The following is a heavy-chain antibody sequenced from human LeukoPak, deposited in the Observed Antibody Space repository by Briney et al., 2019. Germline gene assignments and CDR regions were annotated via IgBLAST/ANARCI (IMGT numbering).Heavy chain of an antibody. Sequence: GGSLRLSCAASGFTFDDYAMHWVRQAPGKGLEWVSGISWNSGSMDYADSVKGRFTISRDNSKNTLYLQMNSLRAEDTAVYYCANQPENWFDPWGQGTLVTVSS. CDR2: ISWNSGSM. CDR1: GFTFDDYA. V-gene: IGHV3-9*01. D-gene: IGHD2-2*01. CDR3: ANQPENWFDP. J-gene: IGHJ5*02.